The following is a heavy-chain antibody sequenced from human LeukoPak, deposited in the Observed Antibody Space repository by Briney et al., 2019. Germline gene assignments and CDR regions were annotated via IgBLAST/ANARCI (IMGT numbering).Heavy chain of an antibody. CDR2: INHSGSP. CDR1: GGSFSDYY. D-gene: IGHD6-19*01. J-gene: IGHJ4*02. V-gene: IGHV4-34*01. Sequence: SETLSLTCAVYGGSFSDYYWTWIRQPPGKGLEWIGEINHSGSPNNNPSLKSRVTISVGTSKNHFSLKLSSVTAADTAVYYCARGRGIAVAGKSAHGYWGQGTLVTVSS. CDR3: ARGRGIAVAGKSAHGY.